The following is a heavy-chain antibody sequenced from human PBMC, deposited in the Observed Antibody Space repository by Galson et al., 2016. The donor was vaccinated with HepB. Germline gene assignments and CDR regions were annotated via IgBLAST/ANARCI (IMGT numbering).Heavy chain of an antibody. V-gene: IGHV3-23*01. J-gene: IGHJ4*01. Sequence: SLRLSCAGSGFAFTTYAMGWVRRPPGRGLEWLVGISASGARTYYADSVAGRFTISRDKSRNTLSLQMNSLRAEDAATYYCARALGTIGRYYFDYWGHGALVTVSS. CDR3: ARALGTIGRYYFDY. D-gene: IGHD1-26*01. CDR1: GFAFTTYA. CDR2: ISASGART.